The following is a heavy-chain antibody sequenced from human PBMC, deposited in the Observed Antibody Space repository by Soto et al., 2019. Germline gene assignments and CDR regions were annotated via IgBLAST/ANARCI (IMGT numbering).Heavy chain of an antibody. V-gene: IGHV3-48*02. Sequence: PGGSLRLSCAASGFTFSSYSMNWVRQAPGKGLEWVSYISTSGTPIYYADSVKGRFTISRDNSKDSVFLQMDSLRDEDTAVYYCARSFTVLRGVIRYNYGMDVWGQGTSVTV. CDR1: GFTFSSYS. CDR3: ARSFTVLRGVIRYNYGMDV. D-gene: IGHD3-10*01. CDR2: ISTSGTPI. J-gene: IGHJ6*02.